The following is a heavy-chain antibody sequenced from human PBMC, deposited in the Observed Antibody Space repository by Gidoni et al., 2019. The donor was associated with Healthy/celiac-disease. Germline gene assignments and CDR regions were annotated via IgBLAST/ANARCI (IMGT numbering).Heavy chain of an antibody. V-gene: IGHV1-46*03. J-gene: IGHJ4*02. Sequence: QVQLVQSGAEVKKPGASVTVSCKASGYTFPSYYMHWVRQAPGQGSEWMGIINPSGGSTSYAQKFQGRVTMTRDTSTSTVYMELSSLRSEDTAVYYCARSGYCSGGSCYSVDYWGQGTLVTVSS. CDR3: ARSGYCSGGSCYSVDY. CDR1: GYTFPSYY. D-gene: IGHD2-15*01. CDR2: INPSGGST.